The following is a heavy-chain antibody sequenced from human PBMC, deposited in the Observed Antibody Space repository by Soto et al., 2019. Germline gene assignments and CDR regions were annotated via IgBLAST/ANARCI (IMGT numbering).Heavy chain of an antibody. V-gene: IGHV4-59*01. CDR1: GGSISSYY. CDR2: IYYSGST. J-gene: IGHJ6*02. D-gene: IGHD3-3*01. Sequence: PSETLSLTCTVSGGSISSYYWSWTRQPPGKGLEWIGYIYYSGSTNYNPSLKSRVTISVDTSKNQFSLKLSSVTAADTAVYYCARDRSGSWDFWSGYYTGSDGMDYYGMDVWGQGTTVTVS. CDR3: ARDRSGSWDFWSGYYTGSDGMDYYGMDV.